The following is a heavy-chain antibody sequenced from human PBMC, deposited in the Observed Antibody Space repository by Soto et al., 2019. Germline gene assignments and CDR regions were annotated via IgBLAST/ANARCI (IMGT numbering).Heavy chain of an antibody. CDR1: GFTFSNYA. CDR3: PIPSGLTVTGPDY. CDR2: ISGERGST. Sequence: EVQLLESGGGLVQPGGSLRRSCAASGFTFSNYAMSWVRQAPGKGLEWVSAISGERGSTYYADSVQGRFTISRDNSHHTLYLQTNSLRAEDTAVYCCPIPSGLTVTGPDYWGQGTLVTFSS. J-gene: IGHJ4*02. V-gene: IGHV3-23*01. D-gene: IGHD6-19*01.